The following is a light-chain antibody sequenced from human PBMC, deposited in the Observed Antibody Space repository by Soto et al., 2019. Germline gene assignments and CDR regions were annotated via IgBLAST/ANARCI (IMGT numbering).Light chain of an antibody. CDR1: QSVSSY. V-gene: IGKV3-11*01. Sequence: EIVLTQSPATLSLSPGERATLSCRASQSVSSYVAWYQQKPGQAPRLLIYDASNRATGIPARFSGSGSGTDFTLTISSLEPDDCAVYYCQQRSDWPSTFGGGTKVQIK. CDR2: DAS. J-gene: IGKJ4*01. CDR3: QQRSDWPST.